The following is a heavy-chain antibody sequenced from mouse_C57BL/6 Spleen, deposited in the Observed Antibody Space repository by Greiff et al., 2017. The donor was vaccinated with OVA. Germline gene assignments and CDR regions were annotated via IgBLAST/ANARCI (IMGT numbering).Heavy chain of an antibody. Sequence: EVKLVESEGGLVQPGSSMKLSCTASGFTFSDYYMAWVRQVPEKGLEWVANINYDGSSTYYLDSLKSRFIISRDNAKNILYLQMSSLKSEDTATYYCARGFITPDYWGQGTTLTVSS. CDR1: GFTFSDYY. CDR2: INYDGSST. CDR3: ARGFITPDY. V-gene: IGHV5-16*01. D-gene: IGHD1-1*01. J-gene: IGHJ2*01.